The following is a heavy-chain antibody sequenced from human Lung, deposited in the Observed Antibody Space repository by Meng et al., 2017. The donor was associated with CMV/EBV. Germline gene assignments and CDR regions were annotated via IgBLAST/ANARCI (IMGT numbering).Heavy chain of an antibody. CDR1: GFTFSSYG. D-gene: IGHD3-22*01. CDR2: IRYDGSNK. J-gene: IGHJ4*02. CDR3: AKDPNPHYYDSSGFDD. V-gene: IGHV3-30*02. Sequence: GGSLRLXCAASGFTFSSYGMHWVRQAPGKGLEWVAFIRYDGSNKYYADSVKGRFTISRDNSKNTLYLQMNSLRAEDTAVYYCAKDPNPHYYDSSGFDDWGQGTLVTVSS.